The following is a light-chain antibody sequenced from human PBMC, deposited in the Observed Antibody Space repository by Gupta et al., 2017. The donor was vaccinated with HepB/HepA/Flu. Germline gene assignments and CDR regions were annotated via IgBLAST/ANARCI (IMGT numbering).Light chain of an antibody. CDR1: QSISSY. Sequence: DIQMTQSPSSLSASVGDRVTITFRASQSISSYLNWYQQKPGKAPKLLIYAASRGQSGVPSRFSGSGSGTDFTLTIIRRQPEDFATYYCQQRDSTPRTFGQGTXVEIK. CDR3: QQRDSTPRT. CDR2: AAS. J-gene: IGKJ1*01. V-gene: IGKV1-39*01.